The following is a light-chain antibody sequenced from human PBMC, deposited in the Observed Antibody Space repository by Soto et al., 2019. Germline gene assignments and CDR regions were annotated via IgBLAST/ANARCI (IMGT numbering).Light chain of an antibody. CDR2: VND. CDR1: TSNIGDNT. V-gene: IGLV1-44*01. Sequence: QSVRTQPPSASGTPGQRVTISCSASTSNIGDNTVGWYQHLPGSAPKVLIYVNDQRPSGVPDRFSGSRSGTSASLTISGLQSEDEADYYCASWDDSLTRHVFGTGTKLTVL. CDR3: ASWDDSLTRHV. J-gene: IGLJ1*01.